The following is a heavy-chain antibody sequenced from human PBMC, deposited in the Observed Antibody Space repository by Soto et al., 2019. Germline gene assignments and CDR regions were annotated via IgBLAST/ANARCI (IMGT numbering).Heavy chain of an antibody. D-gene: IGHD1-26*01. CDR2: IYFGGNT. CDR1: GLSINSNYF. CDR3: ARVGVNYYDGLDY. Sequence: PSETLSLTCAVSGLSINSNYFWGWIRQTPGRGLEWIGSIYFGGNTYYTPSLKSRVTISADLSKNQFSLELDSVTAADTAVYYCARVGVNYYDGLDYWGQGTLVTV. V-gene: IGHV4-38-2*01. J-gene: IGHJ4*02.